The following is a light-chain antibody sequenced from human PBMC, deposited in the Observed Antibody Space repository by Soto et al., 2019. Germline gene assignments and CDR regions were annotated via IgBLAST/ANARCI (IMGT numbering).Light chain of an antibody. Sequence: EIVLTQSPGTLSLSPGERATLSCRASQSVSNNYLAWYQQKPGQAPRLVIYGASSRATGIPDRFSGSGAGTDFTLTISRLEPEDFAVYYCQQCGSSPETFGQGTKVDIK. V-gene: IGKV3-20*01. CDR3: QQCGSSPET. CDR2: GAS. CDR1: QSVSNNY. J-gene: IGKJ1*01.